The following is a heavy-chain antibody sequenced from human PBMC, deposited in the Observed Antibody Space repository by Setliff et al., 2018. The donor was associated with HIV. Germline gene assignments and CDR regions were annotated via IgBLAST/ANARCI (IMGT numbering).Heavy chain of an antibody. CDR3: ACGAAAGTDYYYYYYMDV. CDR2: INHSGST. Sequence: PSETLSLTCAVYGGSFSAYHWGWIRQTPGKGLEWLGEINHSGSTAYNLALESRVSMSIDTSKNQFSLKLSSVTAADTAVYYCACGAAAGTDYYYYYYMDVWGKGTTVTVSS. J-gene: IGHJ6*03. D-gene: IGHD6-13*01. CDR1: GGSFSAYH. V-gene: IGHV4-34*01.